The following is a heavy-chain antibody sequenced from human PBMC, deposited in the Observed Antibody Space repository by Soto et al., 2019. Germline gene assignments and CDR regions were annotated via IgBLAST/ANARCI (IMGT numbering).Heavy chain of an antibody. CDR3: ARSPLGYDYVRQTWREVGDSFDI. J-gene: IGHJ3*02. D-gene: IGHD3-16*01. CDR1: GASLGGFH. V-gene: IGHV4-34*12. Sequence: LSLTCAIYGASLGGFHWTWLRQAPGKGLEWIGELIHGGSTNYNPSLKGRVSFSLDTSKNQFSLHLMSVTAADTAVYYCARSPLGYDYVRQTWREVGDSFDIWGRGTMVTVSS. CDR2: LIHGGST.